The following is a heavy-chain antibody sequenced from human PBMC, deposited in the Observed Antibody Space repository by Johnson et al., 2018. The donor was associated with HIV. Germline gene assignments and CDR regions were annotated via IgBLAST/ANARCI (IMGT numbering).Heavy chain of an antibody. V-gene: IGHV3-74*01. J-gene: IGHJ3*02. CDR1: GFTFSSYW. D-gene: IGHD2-15*01. CDR3: ARKVVVVAAAAGDAFDI. Sequence: VQLVESGGGLVQPGGSLRLSCAASGFTFSSYWMHWVRQAPGKGLVWVSRINSDGSSTSYADSVKGRFTISRDNAKNTLYLQMNSLRAEDTAVDYCARKVVVVAAAAGDAFDIWGQGTMVTVSS. CDR2: INSDGSST.